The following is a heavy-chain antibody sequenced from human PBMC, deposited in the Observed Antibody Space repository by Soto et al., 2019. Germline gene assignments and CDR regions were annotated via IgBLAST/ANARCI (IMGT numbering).Heavy chain of an antibody. J-gene: IGHJ4*02. CDR1: GYTLTELS. D-gene: IGHD3-22*01. CDR3: ATTINYYDSSGPNFDY. V-gene: IGHV1-24*01. CDR2: FDPEDGET. Sequence: ASVKVSCKVSGYTLTELSMHWVRQAPGKGLEWKGGFDPEDGETIYAQKFQGRVTMTEDTSTDTAYMELSSLRSEDTAVYYCATTINYYDSSGPNFDYWGQGTLVTVSS.